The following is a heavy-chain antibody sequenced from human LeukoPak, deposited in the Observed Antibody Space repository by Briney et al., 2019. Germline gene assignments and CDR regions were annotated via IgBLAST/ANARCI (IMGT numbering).Heavy chain of an antibody. CDR1: GGSISSFY. CDR3: ARGGWYPESFQH. CDR2: IYYSGST. Sequence: SETLSLLCTVSGGSISSFYWNWIREPPGKGLEWIGYIYYSGSTNYNPFLKSRVTISVDTSKNQFSLKLSSVTAADTAVYYCARGGWYPESFQHWGQGALVTVSS. J-gene: IGHJ1*01. V-gene: IGHV4-59*01. D-gene: IGHD6-19*01.